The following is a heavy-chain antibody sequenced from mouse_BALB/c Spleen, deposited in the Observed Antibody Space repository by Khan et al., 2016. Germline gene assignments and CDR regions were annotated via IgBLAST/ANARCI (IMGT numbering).Heavy chain of an antibody. CDR2: INPYNDGT. J-gene: IGHJ1*01. Sequence: VQLQQSGPELVKPGASVKMSCKASGYTFTSYVMHWVKQKPGQGLEWIGYINPYNDGTKYNEKFKGKATLTSDKSSSTAYMELSSLTSEDSAVYYCAIWDGNYRTYWYFDVWGAGTTVTVSS. V-gene: IGHV1S136*01. CDR1: GYTFTSYV. CDR3: AIWDGNYRTYWYFDV. D-gene: IGHD2-1*01.